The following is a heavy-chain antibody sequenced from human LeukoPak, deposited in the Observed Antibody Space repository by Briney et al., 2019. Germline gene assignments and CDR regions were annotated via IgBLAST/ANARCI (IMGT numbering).Heavy chain of an antibody. CDR1: GYTFTGYY. V-gene: IGHV1-2*06. CDR3: ARDRLPN. Sequence: ASVKVSCKASGYTFTGYYMHWVRQAPGQGLEWMGRINPNSGGTNYAQKPQGRVTMTTDTSTSTAYMELRSLRSDDTAVYYCARDRLPNWGQGTLVTVSS. J-gene: IGHJ4*02. D-gene: IGHD5-18*01. CDR2: INPNSGGT.